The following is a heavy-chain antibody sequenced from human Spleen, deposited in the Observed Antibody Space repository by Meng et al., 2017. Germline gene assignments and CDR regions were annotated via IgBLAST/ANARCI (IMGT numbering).Heavy chain of an antibody. V-gene: IGHV1-2*06. J-gene: IGHJ4*02. CDR2: INPKSGDT. Sequence: ASVKVSCKASGYTFLDYWLHWVRRAPGQGLEWMGRINPKSGDTHYAQRFQGRVTMTGDTSISTAYMELSGLRCDDTAMYYCARDEDISAAGKLFGDYWGQGTLVTVSS. CDR3: ARDEDISAAGKLFGDY. D-gene: IGHD6-13*01. CDR1: GYTFLDYW.